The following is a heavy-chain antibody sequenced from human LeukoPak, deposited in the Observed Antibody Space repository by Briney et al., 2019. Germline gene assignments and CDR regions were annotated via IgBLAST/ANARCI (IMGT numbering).Heavy chain of an antibody. CDR2: IYHSGST. D-gene: IGHD6-13*01. CDR3: ARGGGYRTWFGP. Sequence: SETLSLTCVVSGGSISSSNWWNWVRQPPGKGLEWIGEIYHSGSTNYNSSLESRVTISVDKSKNQFSLKLSSVTAADTAVYYCARGGGYRTWFGPWGQGTLVTVSS. V-gene: IGHV4-4*02. CDR1: GGSISSSNW. J-gene: IGHJ5*02.